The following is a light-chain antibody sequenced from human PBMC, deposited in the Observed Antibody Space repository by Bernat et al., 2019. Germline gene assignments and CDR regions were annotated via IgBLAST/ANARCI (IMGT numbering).Light chain of an antibody. Sequence: DIQMTQSPSSLSASVGDRVTLTCRASQTITKYLNWYQQRPGEAPKLLIYGASTLQSGVPSRFSGSGSGTGFTLTITSLEPEDFATYYCQQSYGNPVTFGPVTRLA. J-gene: IGKJ5*01. CDR2: GAS. CDR1: QTITKY. V-gene: IGKV1-39*01. CDR3: QQSYGNPVT.